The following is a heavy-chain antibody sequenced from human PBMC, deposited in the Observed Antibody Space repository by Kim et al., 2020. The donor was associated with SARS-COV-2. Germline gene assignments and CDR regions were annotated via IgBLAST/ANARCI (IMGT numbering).Heavy chain of an antibody. CDR2: INHSGST. CDR3: ARIFQIRNAPRFVVVVAAQNMDV. Sequence: SETLSLTCAVYGGSFSGYYWTWIRQPPGKGLEWIGEINHSGSTNYNPSLKSRVTISVDTSKNQFSLKLSSVTAADTAVYYCARIFQIRNAPRFVVVVAAQNMDVWGQGTTVTVSS. V-gene: IGHV4-34*01. J-gene: IGHJ6*02. D-gene: IGHD2-15*01. CDR1: GGSFSGYY.